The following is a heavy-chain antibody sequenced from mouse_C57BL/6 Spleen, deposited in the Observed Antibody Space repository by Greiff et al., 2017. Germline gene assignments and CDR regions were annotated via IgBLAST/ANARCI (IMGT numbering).Heavy chain of an antibody. CDR1: GYTFTDYN. Sequence: VQLQQSGPELVKPGASVKISCKASGYTFTDYNMDWVKQSPGKSLEWIGNINPNNGGTNYNEKFKGKATLTVDKSSSTSYMELRSLTSEDTAVYYCARGDCYYAMDYWGQGTSVTVSS. CDR2: INPNNGGT. V-gene: IGHV1-18*01. J-gene: IGHJ4*01. CDR3: ARGDCYYAMDY.